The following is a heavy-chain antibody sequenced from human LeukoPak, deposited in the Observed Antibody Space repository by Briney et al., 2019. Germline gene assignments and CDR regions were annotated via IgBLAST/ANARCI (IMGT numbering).Heavy chain of an antibody. V-gene: IGHV4-34*01. CDR1: GGSFSYYY. CDR3: ARGLLVPAATRYWYFDL. J-gene: IGHJ2*01. CDR2: ISHSGST. Sequence: SETLSLTCAVYGGSFSYYYWSWIRQPPGKGLEWIGEISHSGSTNFNPSLKSRVTISVDTSKNQFSLKLGSVTAADTAVYYCARGLLVPAATRYWYFDLWGRGTLVTVSS. D-gene: IGHD2-2*01.